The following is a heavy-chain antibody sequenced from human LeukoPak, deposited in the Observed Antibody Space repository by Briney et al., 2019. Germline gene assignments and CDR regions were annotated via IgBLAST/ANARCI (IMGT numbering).Heavy chain of an antibody. CDR1: GYTFTGYY. D-gene: IGHD2-2*01. J-gene: IGHJ4*02. CDR2: INPNSGGT. V-gene: IGHV1-2*02. Sequence: ASVKVSCKASGYTFTGYYMHWVRQAPGQGLEWMGWINPNSGGTNYAQKFQGRVTMTRDTSISTAYMELSRLRSDDTAVYYCARDSAPAMPYYFDCWGQGSLVTVSS. CDR3: ARDSAPAMPYYFDC.